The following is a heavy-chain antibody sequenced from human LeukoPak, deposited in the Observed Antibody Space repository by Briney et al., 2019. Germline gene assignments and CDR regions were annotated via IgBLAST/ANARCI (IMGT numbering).Heavy chain of an antibody. J-gene: IGHJ4*02. V-gene: IGHV4-31*03. CDR3: ARKTSLGGGSYPFDY. D-gene: IGHD1-26*01. Sequence: SQTLSPTCTVSGGSISSGGYYWSWIRQHPGKGLEWIGYIYYSGGTYYNPSLKSRVTISVDTSKNQFSLKLSSVTAADTAVYYCARKTSLGGGSYPFDYWGQGTLVTVSS. CDR2: IYYSGGT. CDR1: GGSISSGGYY.